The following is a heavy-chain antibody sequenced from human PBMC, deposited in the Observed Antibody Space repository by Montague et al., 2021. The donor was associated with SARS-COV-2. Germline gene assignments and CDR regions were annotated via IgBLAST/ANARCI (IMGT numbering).Heavy chain of an antibody. V-gene: IGHV4-59*01. J-gene: IGHJ6*02. Sequence: SETLSLTCTVSGGSISTYYWSWIRQPPVRGLEWIGYIYYSGSTDYSPSLKSRVTISLDTSKNQFSLKVTSVTAADTAVYYCARGGGYYNYGLDVWGPGTTVTVSS. D-gene: IGHD3-22*01. CDR2: IYYSGST. CDR1: GGSISTYY. CDR3: ARGGGYYNYGLDV.